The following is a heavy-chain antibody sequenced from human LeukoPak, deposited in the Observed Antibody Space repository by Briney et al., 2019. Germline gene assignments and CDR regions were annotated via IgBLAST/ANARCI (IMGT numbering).Heavy chain of an antibody. V-gene: IGHV4-59*04. CDR3: ARQGAADSSGYRAFDI. CDR1: GGSISSYY. Sequence: PSETLSLTCTVSGGSISSYYWSWIRQPPGKGLEWIGIIHYNGATYYNPSLRSRVLISADTSKNQFSLTLNSVAAADTAVYYCARQGAADSSGYRAFDIWGQGTMVTVSS. CDR2: IHYNGAT. D-gene: IGHD3-22*01. J-gene: IGHJ3*02.